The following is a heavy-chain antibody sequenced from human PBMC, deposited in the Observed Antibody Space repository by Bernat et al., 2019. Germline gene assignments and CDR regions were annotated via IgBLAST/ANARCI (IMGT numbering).Heavy chain of an antibody. J-gene: IGHJ4*02. D-gene: IGHD5-18*01. CDR3: ARIRDTAMVTLFDY. Sequence: QVTLRESGPALVKPTQTLTLTCTFSGFSLSTSGMCVGWIRQPPGKALEWLARIDWDDDKYYSTSLKTRLTISKDTSKNQVVLTMTNMDPVDTATYYCARIRDTAMVTLFDYWGQGTLVNVSS. CDR1: GFSLSTSGMC. V-gene: IGHV2-70*15. CDR2: IDWDDDK.